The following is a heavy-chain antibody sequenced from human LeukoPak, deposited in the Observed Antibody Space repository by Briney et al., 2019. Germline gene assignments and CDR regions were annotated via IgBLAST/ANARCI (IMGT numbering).Heavy chain of an antibody. J-gene: IGHJ5*02. Sequence: SQTLSLTCTVSGGSISSGGYYWSWIRPHPERGLEGCGYIYYSGSTYYNPSLKSRVTISVDTSKNQFSLKLSSVTAADTAVYYCARGGPKPHPRGVWWFDPWGQGTLVTVSS. V-gene: IGHV4-31*03. CDR1: GGSISSGGYY. D-gene: IGHD3-10*01. CDR3: ARGGPKPHPRGVWWFDP. CDR2: IYYSGST.